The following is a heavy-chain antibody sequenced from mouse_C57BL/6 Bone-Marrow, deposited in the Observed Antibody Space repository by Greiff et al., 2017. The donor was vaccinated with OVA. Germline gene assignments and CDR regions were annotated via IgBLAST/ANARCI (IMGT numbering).Heavy chain of an antibody. V-gene: IGHV3-5*01. J-gene: IGHJ2*01. D-gene: IGHD1-1*01. Sequence: EVKLMESGPGLVKPSQTVFLTCTVTGISITTGNYRWSWIRQFPGNKLEWIGYIYYSGTITYNPSLTSRTTITRDTPKNQFFLEMNSLTAEDTATYYCARDLFYYYGSSYFDYWGQGTTLTVSS. CDR3: ARDLFYYYGSSYFDY. CDR2: IYYSGTI. CDR1: GISITTGNYR.